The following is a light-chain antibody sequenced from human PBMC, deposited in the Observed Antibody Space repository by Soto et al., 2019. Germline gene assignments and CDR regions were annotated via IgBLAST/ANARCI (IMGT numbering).Light chain of an antibody. CDR1: QDISSW. CDR3: QQGNSFPIT. Sequence: DLQMSQSPSSVSASVGDSVTITCRASQDISSWLAWYRQKPGKAPELLIYVASILQSGVPSRFSGSRSGTDFTLTISSLQPEDFATYYCQQGNSFPITFGQGTRVDFK. V-gene: IGKV1-12*01. CDR2: VAS. J-gene: IGKJ5*01.